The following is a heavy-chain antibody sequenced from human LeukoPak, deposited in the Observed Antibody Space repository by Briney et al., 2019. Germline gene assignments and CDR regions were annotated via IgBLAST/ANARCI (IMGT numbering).Heavy chain of an antibody. CDR2: IYPGDSDS. CDR1: GYSFTSYW. Sequence: GESLKISCKGSGYSFTSYWIGWVRQMPGKGLEWMGVIYPGDSDSRYSPSFQGQVTISADKSISTAYLQWSSLKASDTAMYYCARRATVTTNDAFDIWGQGTMVTVSS. J-gene: IGHJ3*02. D-gene: IGHD4-17*01. CDR3: ARRATVTTNDAFDI. V-gene: IGHV5-51*01.